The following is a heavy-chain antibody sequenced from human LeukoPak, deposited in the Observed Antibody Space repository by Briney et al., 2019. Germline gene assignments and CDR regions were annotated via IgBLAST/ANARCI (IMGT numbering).Heavy chain of an antibody. D-gene: IGHD4-17*01. Sequence: SLTLSCAASEFTFNNDATNARRQAPGKGLEAPSARSAGGETKYYADSAKGRFTISRDNSQNTLYLQMNSLRAEHTAVYYCARDYADYVGYFFFDYWGQGTLVTVSS. CDR2: RSAGGETK. CDR3: ARDYADYVGYFFFDY. J-gene: IGHJ4*02. V-gene: IGHV3-23*01. CDR1: EFTFNNDA.